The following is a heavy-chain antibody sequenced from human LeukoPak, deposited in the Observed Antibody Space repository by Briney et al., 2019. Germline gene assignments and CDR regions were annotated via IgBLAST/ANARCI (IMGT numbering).Heavy chain of an antibody. Sequence: SETLSLTCAVSGGPFSGYSWSWIRQSPGKGLEWIGEINHSGSTNYNPSLKNRVTISVDKSKNQFSLNLSSVTAADTAVYYCARLGAAAGNKGNCFDPWGQGTLVTVSS. J-gene: IGHJ5*02. CDR2: INHSGST. CDR3: ARLGAAAGNKGNCFDP. V-gene: IGHV4-34*01. CDR1: GGPFSGYS. D-gene: IGHD6-13*01.